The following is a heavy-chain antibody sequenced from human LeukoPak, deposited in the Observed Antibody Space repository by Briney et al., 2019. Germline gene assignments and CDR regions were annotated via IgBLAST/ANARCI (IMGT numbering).Heavy chain of an antibody. CDR3: AKGRTKFCSSTSCYIDG. J-gene: IGHJ4*02. Sequence: PGGSLRLSCAASGFSLNSYGMHWVRQAPGKGLEWVSFIRFYGNNKYYADSVKGRFTISRDNSKNTVDLQMNSLGAEHKAVYYCAKGRTKFCSSTSCYIDGWGQGTLVTVSS. CDR2: IRFYGNNK. CDR1: GFSLNSYG. V-gene: IGHV3-30*02. D-gene: IGHD2-2*01.